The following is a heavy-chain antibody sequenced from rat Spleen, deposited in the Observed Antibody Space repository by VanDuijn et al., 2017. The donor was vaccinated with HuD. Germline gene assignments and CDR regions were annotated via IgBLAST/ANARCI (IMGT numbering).Heavy chain of an antibody. V-gene: IGHV5-46*01. CDR2: ISYDGSST. CDR1: GFTFNSFP. J-gene: IGHJ4*01. D-gene: IGHD4-3*01. Sequence: EVQLVESGGGLVQPGRSMELSCAASGFTFNSFPMAWVRQAPTKGLEWVATISYDGSSTYYRDSVKGRFTISRDNAKSTLYLQMDSLRSEETATYYCARHNSGYGVMDAWGQGASVTVSS. CDR3: ARHNSGYGVMDA.